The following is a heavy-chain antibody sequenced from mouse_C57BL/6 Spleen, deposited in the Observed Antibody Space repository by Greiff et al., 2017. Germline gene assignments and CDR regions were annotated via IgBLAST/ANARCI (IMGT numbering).Heavy chain of an antibody. CDR3: ARDTTERFAD. V-gene: IGHV1-69*01. CDR1: GYTFTSYW. CDR2: IDPSDSYT. J-gene: IGHJ3*01. Sequence: QVQLQQPGAELVMPGASVKLSCKASGYTFTSYWMHWVKQRPGQGLEWIGEIDPSDSYTNYNQKFKGKSTLTVDKSSSTAYMQLSSLTSEDSAVEDGARDTTERFADWGQGTLVTVSA. D-gene: IGHD1-1*01.